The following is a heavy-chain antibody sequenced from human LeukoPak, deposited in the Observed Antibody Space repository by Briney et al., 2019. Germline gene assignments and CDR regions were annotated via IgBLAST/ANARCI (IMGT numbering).Heavy chain of an antibody. J-gene: IGHJ4*02. V-gene: IGHV4-39*02. Sequence: TSETLSLTCSVSGGSISRNSYYWGWIRQPPGKGLEWIGNMDYSGITYYNPSLKSRVAISVDTSMNQFSLKLSSVTAADTAVYYCARENLRDYYDSSGSDFDSWGQGTLVTVSS. CDR2: MDYSGIT. D-gene: IGHD3-22*01. CDR3: ARENLRDYYDSSGSDFDS. CDR1: GGSISRNSYY.